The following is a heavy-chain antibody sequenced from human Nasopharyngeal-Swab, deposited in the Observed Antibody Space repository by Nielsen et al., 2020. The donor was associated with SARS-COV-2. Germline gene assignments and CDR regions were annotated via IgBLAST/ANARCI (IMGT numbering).Heavy chain of an antibody. CDR1: GFTFSTYA. J-gene: IGHJ4*02. V-gene: IGHV3-23*01. Sequence: GESLKISCAASGFTFSTYAMTWVRQAPGKGLEWVSAISGAGASTYYADSVKGRFTISRDNSKNTLYLQMNSLRAEDTAVYYCARDLGSYFDYWGQGTLVTVSS. CDR2: ISGAGAST. D-gene: IGHD7-27*01. CDR3: ARDLGSYFDY.